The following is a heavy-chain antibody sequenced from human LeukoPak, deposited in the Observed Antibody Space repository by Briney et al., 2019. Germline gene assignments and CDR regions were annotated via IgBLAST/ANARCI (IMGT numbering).Heavy chain of an antibody. Sequence: SVKVSCKASGGTFSSYAISWVRQAPGQGLEWMGRIIPIFDTANYAQKFQGRVTITTDESTGTAYMELSSLRSEDTAVYYCASYSGYDPYFDYWGQGTLVTVSS. V-gene: IGHV1-69*05. CDR1: GGTFSSYA. D-gene: IGHD5-12*01. CDR3: ASYSGYDPYFDY. CDR2: IIPIFDTA. J-gene: IGHJ4*02.